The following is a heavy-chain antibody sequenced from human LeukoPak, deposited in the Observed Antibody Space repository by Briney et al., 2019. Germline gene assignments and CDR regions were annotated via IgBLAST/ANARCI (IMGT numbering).Heavy chain of an antibody. J-gene: IGHJ4*02. CDR1: GFTFSSYW. D-gene: IGHD2-8*01. CDR2: IKQDGSEK. Sequence: GGSLRLSCAASGFTFSSYWMNWVRQAPGKGRDWVGNIKQDGSEKHYVDSVEGRFTISRDNAKNSLYLQMNSLRAEDTAVYYCARAGTKWYDYWGQGTLVTVSS. V-gene: IGHV3-7*01. CDR3: ARAGTKWYDY.